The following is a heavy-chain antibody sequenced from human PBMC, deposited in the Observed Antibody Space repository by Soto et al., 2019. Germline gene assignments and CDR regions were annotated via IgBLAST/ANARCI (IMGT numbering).Heavy chain of an antibody. V-gene: IGHV1-3*01. J-gene: IGHJ4*02. Sequence: ASVKVSCKASGYTFTSYAMHWVRQAPGQRLEWMGWINAGNGNTKYSQKFQGRVTITRDTSASTAYMELSSLRSEDTAVYYCARGGYYCDSSGYLNYFDYWGRGXLVAVYS. D-gene: IGHD3-22*01. CDR3: ARGGYYCDSSGYLNYFDY. CDR2: INAGNGNT. CDR1: GYTFTSYA.